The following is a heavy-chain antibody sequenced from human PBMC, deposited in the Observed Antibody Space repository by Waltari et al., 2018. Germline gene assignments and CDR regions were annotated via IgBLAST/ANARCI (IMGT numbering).Heavy chain of an antibody. CDR2: IYHSGST. CDR3: ARQSGDGYNSYFDY. J-gene: IGHJ4*02. V-gene: IGHV4-38-2*01. CDR1: GYSISRGYY. Sequence: QVQLQESGQGLVKPSETLSLTCAVSGYSISRGYYWGWIRQPPGKGLEWIGSIYHSGSTYYNPSLKSRVTISVDTSKNQFSLKLSSVTAADTAVYYCARQSGDGYNSYFDYWGQGTLVTVSS. D-gene: IGHD5-12*01.